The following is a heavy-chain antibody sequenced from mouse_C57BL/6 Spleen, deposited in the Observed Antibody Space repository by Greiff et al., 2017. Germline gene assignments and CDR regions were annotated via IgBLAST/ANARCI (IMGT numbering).Heavy chain of an antibody. D-gene: IGHD1-1*01. CDR3: TAYYYGSGY. J-gene: IGHJ2*01. Sequence: VQLQQSGAELVRLGASVKLSCTASGFNIKDSYMHWVKQRPEQGLAWIGRIDPVDGDTEYAPKFQGKATMTADTSSNTAYLQLSSLTSEDTAVYYCTAYYYGSGYWGQGATLTVTS. V-gene: IGHV14-1*01. CDR1: GFNIKDSY. CDR2: IDPVDGDT.